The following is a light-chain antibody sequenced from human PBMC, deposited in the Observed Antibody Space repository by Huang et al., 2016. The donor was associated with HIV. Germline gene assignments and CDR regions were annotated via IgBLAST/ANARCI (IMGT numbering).Light chain of an antibody. CDR2: GAS. CDR3: QQSYSSPPT. J-gene: IGKJ1*01. CDR1: QTISGY. V-gene: IGKV1-39*01. Sequence: DIQLTQSPSSLSASLGDRVTITCRASQTISGYLHWYQQRPGKAPQILIFGASSLHSGVPSRFSGRGSGTDVTLTVSDMQPEDFGTYYCQQSYSSPPTFGQGTKVEIK.